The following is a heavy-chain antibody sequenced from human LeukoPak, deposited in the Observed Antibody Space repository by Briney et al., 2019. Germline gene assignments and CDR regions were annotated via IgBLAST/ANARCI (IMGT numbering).Heavy chain of an antibody. CDR3: ARTLLRFGELLFTYYFDY. CDR1: GYTFTGYY. D-gene: IGHD3-10*01. Sequence: ASVKVSCKASGYTFTGYYMHWVRQAPGQGLEWMGWINPNSGGTNYAQKFQGRVTMTRDTSISTAYMELSRLRSDDTAVYYCARTLLRFGELLFTYYFDYWGQGTLVTVSS. V-gene: IGHV1-2*02. J-gene: IGHJ4*02. CDR2: INPNSGGT.